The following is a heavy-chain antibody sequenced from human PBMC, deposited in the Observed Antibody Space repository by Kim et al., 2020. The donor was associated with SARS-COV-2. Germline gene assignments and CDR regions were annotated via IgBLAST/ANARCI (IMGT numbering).Heavy chain of an antibody. CDR2: INSDGSST. D-gene: IGHD4-17*01. V-gene: IGHV3-74*01. CDR3: ARDLSIDYGDYQGGYGMDV. Sequence: GGSLGLSCAASGFTFSSYWMHWVRQAPGKGLVWVSRINSDGSSTSYADSVKGRFTISRDNAKNTLYLQKNSLRAEDTAVYYCARDLSIDYGDYQGGYGMDVWGQGTTVTVSS. J-gene: IGHJ6*02. CDR1: GFTFSSYW.